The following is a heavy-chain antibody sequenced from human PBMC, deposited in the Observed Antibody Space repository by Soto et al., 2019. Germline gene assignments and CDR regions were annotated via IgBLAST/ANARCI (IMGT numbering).Heavy chain of an antibody. V-gene: IGHV1-69*01. Sequence: QVQLVQSGAEVKKPGSSVKVSCKASGGTFSSYAISWVRQAPGQGLEWMGGIIPIFGTANYAQKCQGRVTIGAGESRSTAYMGVSGLRSEDTAVYCCAGALQGYGRGGPFDCWGQGTLVTVSS. D-gene: IGHD5-18*01. J-gene: IGHJ4*02. CDR3: AGALQGYGRGGPFDC. CDR2: IIPIFGTA. CDR1: GGTFSSYA.